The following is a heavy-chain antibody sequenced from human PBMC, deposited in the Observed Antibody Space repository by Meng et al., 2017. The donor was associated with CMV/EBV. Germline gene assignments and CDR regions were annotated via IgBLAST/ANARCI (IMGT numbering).Heavy chain of an antibody. CDR1: GYTFTSYA. D-gene: IGHD3-22*01. J-gene: IGHJ4*02. V-gene: IGHV1-3*01. Sequence: CKASGYTFTSYAMHWVRQAPGQRLEWMGWINAGNGNTKYSQKFQGRVTITRDTSASTAYMELSSLRSEDTAVYYCARDFSWDSSGYHYWGQGTLSPSPQ. CDR3: ARDFSWDSSGYHY. CDR2: INAGNGNT.